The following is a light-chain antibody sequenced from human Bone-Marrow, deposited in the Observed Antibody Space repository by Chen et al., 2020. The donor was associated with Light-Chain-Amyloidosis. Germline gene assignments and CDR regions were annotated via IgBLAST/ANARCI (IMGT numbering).Light chain of an antibody. CDR2: RDT. CDR3: QSADSSGTYEVI. CDR1: DLPTKY. J-gene: IGLJ2*01. Sequence: SYALPQPPSVSVSPGQTARLTCPGDDLPTKYAYWYQQKPGQAPVLVIHRDTERPSGISERFSASSAGTTATLTISGVQAEDEADYHCQSADSSGTYEVIFGGVTKLTV. V-gene: IGLV3-25*03.